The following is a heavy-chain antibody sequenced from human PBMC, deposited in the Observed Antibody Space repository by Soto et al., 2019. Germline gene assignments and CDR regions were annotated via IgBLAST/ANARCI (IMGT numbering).Heavy chain of an antibody. CDR3: ARRVPLGYESNWFDP. Sequence: PSETLSLTCTVSGGSISSYYWSWIRQPPGKGLEWIGYIYYSGSTNYNPSLKSRVTISVDTSKNQFSLKLTSVTAADTAVYYCARRVPLGYESNWFDPWGQGTLVTVSS. CDR1: GGSISSYY. V-gene: IGHV4-59*01. J-gene: IGHJ5*02. CDR2: IYYSGST. D-gene: IGHD2-15*01.